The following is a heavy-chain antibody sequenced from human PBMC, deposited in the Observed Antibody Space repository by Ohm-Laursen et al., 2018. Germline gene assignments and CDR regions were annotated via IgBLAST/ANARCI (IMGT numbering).Heavy chain of an antibody. CDR3: TRLGLYCSSTSCSGVVYYYGMDV. J-gene: IGHJ6*02. Sequence: VPSVKASCKASAATFSSYAISWVRQAPGQGLEWMGRIIPILGIANYAQKFQGRVTITADKSTSTAYMELSSLRSEDTAVYYCTRLGLYCSSTSCSGVVYYYGMDVWGQGTTVTVSS. CDR2: IIPILGIA. V-gene: IGHV1-69*04. D-gene: IGHD2-2*01. CDR1: AATFSSYA.